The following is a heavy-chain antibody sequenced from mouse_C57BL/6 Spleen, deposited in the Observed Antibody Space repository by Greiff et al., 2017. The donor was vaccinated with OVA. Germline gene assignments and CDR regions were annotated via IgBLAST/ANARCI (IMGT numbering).Heavy chain of an antibody. CDR2: IYPRSGNT. D-gene: IGHD3-2*02. J-gene: IGHJ2*01. Sequence: LVESGAELARPGASVKLSCKASGYTFTSYGISWVKQRTGQGLEWIGEIYPRSGNTYYNEKFKGKATLTADKSSSTAYMELRSLTSEDSAVYFCARGDSSGYDDYWGQGTTLTVSS. V-gene: IGHV1-81*01. CDR1: GYTFTSYG. CDR3: ARGDSSGYDDY.